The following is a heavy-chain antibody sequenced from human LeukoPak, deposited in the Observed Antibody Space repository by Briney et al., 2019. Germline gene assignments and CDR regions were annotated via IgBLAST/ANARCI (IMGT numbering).Heavy chain of an antibody. V-gene: IGHV1-2*02. Sequence: ASVKVSCKASGYTFTGYYMHWVRQAPGQGLEWMGWINPNSGGTNYAQKFQGRVTMTRDTSISTAYMELSRLRSDDTAVYYCARGENSSGYYYIPDYWGQGTLVTVPS. CDR3: ARGENSSGYYYIPDY. D-gene: IGHD3-22*01. CDR1: GYTFTGYY. CDR2: INPNSGGT. J-gene: IGHJ4*02.